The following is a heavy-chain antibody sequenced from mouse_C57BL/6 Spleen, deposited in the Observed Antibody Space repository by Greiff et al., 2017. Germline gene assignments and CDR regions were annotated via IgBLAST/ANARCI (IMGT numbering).Heavy chain of an antibody. CDR1: GFTFSSYA. D-gene: IGHD1-1*01. CDR3: ARDQYYGSTYFDY. V-gene: IGHV5-4*01. J-gene: IGHJ2*01. CDR2: ISDGGSYT. Sequence: VQLKQSGGGLVKPGGSLKLSCAASGFTFSSYAMSWVRQTPEKRLEWVATISDGGSYTYYPDNVKGRFTISRDNAKNNLYLQMSHLKSEDTAMYYCARDQYYGSTYFDYWGQGTTLTVSS.